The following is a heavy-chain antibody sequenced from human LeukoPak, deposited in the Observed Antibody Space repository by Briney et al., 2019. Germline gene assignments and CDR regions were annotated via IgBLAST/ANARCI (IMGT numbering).Heavy chain of an antibody. V-gene: IGHV3-23*01. J-gene: IGHJ4*02. CDR2: ISGSGGST. CDR3: AKDLDTMVRGVERVDY. D-gene: IGHD3-10*01. CDR1: GFTFSSYA. Sequence: GGSLRLSCAASGFTFSSYAMSWVRQAPGKGLEWVSAISGSGGSTYYADSVKGRFTISGDNSKNTLYLQMNSLRAEDTAVYYCAKDLDTMVRGVERVDYWGQGTLVTVSS.